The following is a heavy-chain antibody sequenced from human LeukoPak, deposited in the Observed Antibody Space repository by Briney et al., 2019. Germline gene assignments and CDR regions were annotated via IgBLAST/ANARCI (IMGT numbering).Heavy chain of an antibody. CDR1: GGSISSGGYY. J-gene: IGHJ5*02. CDR2: IYYSGST. CDR3: ARENSDIVVVPAAMSGNWFDP. D-gene: IGHD2-2*01. V-gene: IGHV4-31*03. Sequence: PSETLSLTCTDSGGSISSGGYYWSWIRQHPGKGLEWIGYIYYSGSTYYNPSLKSRVTISVDTSKNQFSLKLSSVTAADTAVYYCARENSDIVVVPAAMSGNWFDPWGQGTLVTVSS.